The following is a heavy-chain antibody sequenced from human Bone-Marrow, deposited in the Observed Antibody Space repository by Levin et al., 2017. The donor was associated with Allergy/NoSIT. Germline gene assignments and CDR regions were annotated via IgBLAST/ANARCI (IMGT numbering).Heavy chain of an antibody. V-gene: IGHV3-69-1*01. CDR3: VRGETSNLRQ. CDR1: GLSFSTYN. CDR2: IGTIDDT. D-gene: IGHD1-7*01. Sequence: PGESLKISCVASGLSFSTYNMNWVRQAPGKALEWVSYIGTIDDTYYAASVKGRFTVSRDDAKNSVFLQMNSLRVEDTAVYYCVRGETSNLRQWGQGTLVTVSS. J-gene: IGHJ4*02.